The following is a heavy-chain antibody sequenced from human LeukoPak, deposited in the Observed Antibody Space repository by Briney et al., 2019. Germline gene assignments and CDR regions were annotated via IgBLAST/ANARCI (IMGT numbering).Heavy chain of an antibody. V-gene: IGHV3-30*02. CDR3: ARYGNAFDY. D-gene: IGHD4-17*01. Sequence: PGGSLRLSCAASGFTFSRYGMHWVGHAPGRGLGWVAFIRYDGTNKHYADSVKGRFTISRDNSKHTLYLQMNSLRAEDTAVYYCARYGNAFDYWGQGTLVTISS. J-gene: IGHJ4*02. CDR1: GFTFSRYG. CDR2: IRYDGTNK.